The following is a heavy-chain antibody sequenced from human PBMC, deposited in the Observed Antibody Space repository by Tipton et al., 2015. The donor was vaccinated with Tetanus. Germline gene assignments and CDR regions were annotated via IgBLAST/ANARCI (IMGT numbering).Heavy chain of an antibody. V-gene: IGHV4-31*03. J-gene: IGHJ4*01. Sequence: LRLSCNVSGASINAGGYLWTWVRQHPGKALEWIGNIYYYTARTSQIPSLDSRVSISVDTSKNQFSLRLSSVTAADTAVYYCARGLPREPFYLDYWGHGKQVAVSS. CDR3: ARGLPREPFYLDY. CDR1: GASINAGGYL. D-gene: IGHD1-26*01. CDR2: IYYYTART.